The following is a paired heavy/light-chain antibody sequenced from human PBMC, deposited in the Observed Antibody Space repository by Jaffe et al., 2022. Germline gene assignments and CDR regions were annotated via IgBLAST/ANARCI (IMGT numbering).Light chain of an antibody. CDR3: QQYSATPFT. CDR2: WAS. CDR1: QSVLYSSNNKNY. J-gene: IGKJ3*01. V-gene: IGKV4-1*01. Sequence: DIVMTQSPDSLAVSLGERATINCKSSQSVLYSSNNKNYLAWYQQKPGQTPKLLIYWASTRESGVPDRFSGSGSGTDFTLTISSLQAEDVAVYYCQQYSATPFTFGPGTKVDI.
Heavy chain of an antibody. CDR3: ARGTGRNSPHDY. Sequence: EVQLVESGGGLVQPGGSLRLSCAASGFTFSSYWMHWVRQAPGKGLVWVSRTNTDGSDTTYADSAKGRFTISTDKAKNTMYLQMNSLRAEDTAVYYCARGTGRNSPHDYWGQGTLVTVSS. V-gene: IGHV3-74*01. CDR1: GFTFSSYW. J-gene: IGHJ4*02. CDR2: TNTDGSDT.